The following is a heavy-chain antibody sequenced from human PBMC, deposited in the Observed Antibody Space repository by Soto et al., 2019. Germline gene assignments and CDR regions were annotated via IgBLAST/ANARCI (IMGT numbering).Heavy chain of an antibody. CDR3: AREVNDYSSQDV. J-gene: IGHJ6*03. CDR1: GFTFSDYW. Sequence: EVQLVESGGGLVQPGGSLRLSCAASGFTFSDYWMHWVRQVPGKGLEWVSRIKRDGGTANYADSVKGRFTISRDNAKNTLYLEMNSLRVEDTADYYCAREVNDYSSQDVWGKGTTVTVSS. D-gene: IGHD1-1*01. CDR2: IKRDGGTA. V-gene: IGHV3-74*01.